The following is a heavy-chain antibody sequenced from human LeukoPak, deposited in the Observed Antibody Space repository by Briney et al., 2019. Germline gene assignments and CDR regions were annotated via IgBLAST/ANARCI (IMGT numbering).Heavy chain of an antibody. CDR2: ISAYNGNT. J-gene: IGHJ3*02. Sequence: ASAKVSCKASGYTFTSYGISWVRQAPGQGLEWMGWISAYNGNTNYAQKLQGRVTMTTDTSTSTAYMELRSLRSDDTAVYYCAVLIFPNCSSTSCVDAFDIWGQGTMVTVSS. CDR3: AVLIFPNCSSTSCVDAFDI. CDR1: GYTFTSYG. D-gene: IGHD2-2*01. V-gene: IGHV1-18*01.